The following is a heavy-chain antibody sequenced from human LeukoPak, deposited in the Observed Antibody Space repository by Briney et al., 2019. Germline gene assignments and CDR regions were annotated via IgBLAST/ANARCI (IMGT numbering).Heavy chain of an antibody. CDR2: IHYGGST. CDR1: GDSISGYY. CDR3: ARADCSGGSCSPLSFDP. D-gene: IGHD2-15*01. Sequence: TSETLSLTCTVSGDSISGYYWSWIRQPPGKGLEWIGYIHYGGSTHYYPSLQSRVTMSVDRSKNQFSLKLSSVTAADTAVYYCARADCSGGSCSPLSFDPWGQGTLVTVSS. V-gene: IGHV4-59*12. J-gene: IGHJ5*02.